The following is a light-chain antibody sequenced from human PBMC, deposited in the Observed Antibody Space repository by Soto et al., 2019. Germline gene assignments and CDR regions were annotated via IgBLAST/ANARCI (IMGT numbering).Light chain of an antibody. J-gene: IGLJ1*01. Sequence: QSVLTQPASVSGSPGQSITISCTGTSSDVGAYDYVSWYQHHPGKAPKLMIYDVSNRPSGVSYRFSGSKSGDTASLTISGLQAEDEADYYCTSYTSSSTPYVFGTGNKVTVL. CDR2: DVS. CDR3: TSYTSSSTPYV. V-gene: IGLV2-14*03. CDR1: SSDVGAYDY.